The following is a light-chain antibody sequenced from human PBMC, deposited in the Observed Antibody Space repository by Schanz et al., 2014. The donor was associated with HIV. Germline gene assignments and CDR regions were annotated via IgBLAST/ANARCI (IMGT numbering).Light chain of an antibody. V-gene: IGLV1-51*01. J-gene: IGLJ2*01. CDR1: NSNIGNNY. CDR2: DNH. CDR3: ATWDSILNAVV. Sequence: QSVLTQPPSVSAAPGQRVTISCSGSNSNIGNNYVSWYQQLPGTAPKLLIFDNHKRPSGIPDRFSGSKSGTSATLAITGLQTEDEADYYCATWDSILNAVVFGGGTKLTVL.